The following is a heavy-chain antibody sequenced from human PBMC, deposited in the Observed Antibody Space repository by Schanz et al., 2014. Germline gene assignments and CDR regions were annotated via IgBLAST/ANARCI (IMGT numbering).Heavy chain of an antibody. Sequence: DLVESGGGLIQRGESLRLSCSASGFSFSSYSLNWVRQAPGKGLEWLSYISGTTTYTNYADSVKGRFTISRDNAKNSLYLQMNSLRAEDTAVYYCAREQIMAAAGLVDYWGHGTLVTVSS. CDR3: AREQIMAAAGLVDY. V-gene: IGHV3-48*04. D-gene: IGHD6-13*01. CDR2: ISGTTTYT. J-gene: IGHJ4*01. CDR1: GFSFSSYS.